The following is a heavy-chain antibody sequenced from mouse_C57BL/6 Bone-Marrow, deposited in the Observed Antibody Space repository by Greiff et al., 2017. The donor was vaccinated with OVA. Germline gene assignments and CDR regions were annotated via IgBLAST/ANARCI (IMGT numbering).Heavy chain of an antibody. J-gene: IGHJ4*01. CDR1: GFTFSDYG. D-gene: IGHD2-4*01. V-gene: IGHV5-17*01. Sequence: EVQVVESGGGLVKPGGSLKLSCAASGFTFSDYGMHWVRQAPEKGLEWVAYISSGSSTIYYADTVKGRFTISRDNAKNTLFLQMTSLRSEDTAMYYCARTYYDYDGYAMDYWGQGTSVTVSS. CDR3: ARTYYDYDGYAMDY. CDR2: ISSGSSTI.